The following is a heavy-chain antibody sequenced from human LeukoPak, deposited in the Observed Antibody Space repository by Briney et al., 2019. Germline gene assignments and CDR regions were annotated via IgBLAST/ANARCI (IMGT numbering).Heavy chain of an antibody. CDR2: IGTAGDT. V-gene: IGHV3-13*01. CDR1: GFTFSSYD. D-gene: IGHD3-16*02. Sequence: GGSLRLSCAASGFTFSSYDMHWVRQATGKGLEWVSAIGTAGDTYYPGSVKGRFTISRENAKNSLYLQMNSLRAGDTAVYYCAREGVIPPENYMDVWGKGTTVTVSS. J-gene: IGHJ6*03. CDR3: AREGVIPPENYMDV.